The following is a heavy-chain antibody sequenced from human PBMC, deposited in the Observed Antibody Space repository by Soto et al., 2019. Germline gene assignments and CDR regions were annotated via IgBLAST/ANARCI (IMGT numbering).Heavy chain of an antibody. CDR3: ARGEQYSGRIFDY. Sequence: SQTRSRTCAVTGESVSSNSAGWSWVRQSPSRGLEWLGRTYYRSKWYYEYAVSVRGRITINPDTSKNQYSLQLNSVTPEDTAVYFCARGEQYSGRIFDYWGQGTLVTVSS. D-gene: IGHD1-26*01. CDR1: GESVSSNSAG. J-gene: IGHJ4*01. CDR2: TYYRSKWYY. V-gene: IGHV6-1*01.